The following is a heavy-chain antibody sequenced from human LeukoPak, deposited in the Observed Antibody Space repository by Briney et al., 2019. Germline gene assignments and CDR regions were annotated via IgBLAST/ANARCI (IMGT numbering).Heavy chain of an antibody. D-gene: IGHD3-3*01. CDR2: IYYSGST. CDR1: GGSISSHY. J-gene: IGHJ4*02. Sequence: SETLFLTCTVSGGSISSHYWSWIRQPPGKGLEWIGYIYYSGSTNYNPSLKSRVTISVDTSKNQFSLKLSSVTAADTAVYYCARGPTGDDFWSGSFDYWGQGTLDTVSS. V-gene: IGHV4-59*11. CDR3: ARGPTGDDFWSGSFDY.